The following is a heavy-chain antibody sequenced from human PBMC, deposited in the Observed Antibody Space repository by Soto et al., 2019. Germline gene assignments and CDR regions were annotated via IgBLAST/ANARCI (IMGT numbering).Heavy chain of an antibody. D-gene: IGHD6-13*01. CDR3: ARHPGAAAIDY. V-gene: IGHV4-39*01. J-gene: IGHJ4*02. Sequence: QLQLQESGPGLVKPSETLSLTCTVSGGSISSSSYYWGWIRQPPGKGLEWIGSIYYSGSTYYNPSLKSRVTISVDTSKNQFSLKLSSVTAADTAVYYCARHPGAAAIDYWGQGTLVTVSS. CDR1: GGSISSSSYY. CDR2: IYYSGST.